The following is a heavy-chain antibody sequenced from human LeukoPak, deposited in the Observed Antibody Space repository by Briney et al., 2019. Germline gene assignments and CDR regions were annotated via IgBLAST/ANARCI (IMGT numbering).Heavy chain of an antibody. CDR1: GYTFTSYA. CDR2: INTNTGNP. J-gene: IGHJ5*02. V-gene: IGHV7-4-1*02. D-gene: IGHD3-10*01. Sequence: ASVTVSCTASGYTFTSYAMNWVRQAPGQGLEWMGWINTNTGNPTYAQGFTGRFVFSLDTSVSTAYLQISSLKAEDTAVYYCARESILWFGEFPLVWFDPWGQGTLVTVSS. CDR3: ARESILWFGEFPLVWFDP.